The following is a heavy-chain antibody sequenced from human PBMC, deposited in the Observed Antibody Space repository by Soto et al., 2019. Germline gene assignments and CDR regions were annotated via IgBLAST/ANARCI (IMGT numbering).Heavy chain of an antibody. CDR2: ISYDGSDI. J-gene: IGHJ5*02. V-gene: IGHV3-30-3*01. Sequence: WGSLRLSCAASGFLFITYAMHWVRQAPGKGLEWVAVISYDGSDIYYGDSGKGRFTISRDNSRNTLYLEMNSLQTEDTAVFYCARDQGRTVTRGDWFDPWGQGTLVTVSS. CDR3: ARDQGRTVTRGDWFDP. CDR1: GFLFITYA. D-gene: IGHD6-19*01.